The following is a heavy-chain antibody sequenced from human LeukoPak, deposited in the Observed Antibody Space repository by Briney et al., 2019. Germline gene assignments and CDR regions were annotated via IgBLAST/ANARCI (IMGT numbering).Heavy chain of an antibody. V-gene: IGHV3-7*01. CDR2: IKQDRSEK. D-gene: IGHD3-3*01. J-gene: IGHJ4*02. CDR3: ARLREIPVFGVVTKSTSYFDY. Sequence: GGSLRLSCAASGFTLTRYWMSWVRQAPGKGLEWVANIKQDRSEKYYVDSVKGRFTISRDNAKNSLYLQMNSLRAEDTAVYYCARLREIPVFGVVTKSTSYFDYWGQGTLVTVSS. CDR1: GFTLTRYW.